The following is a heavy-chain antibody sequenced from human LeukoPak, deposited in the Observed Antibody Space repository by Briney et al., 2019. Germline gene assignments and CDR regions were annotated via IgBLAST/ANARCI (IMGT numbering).Heavy chain of an antibody. CDR2: ISSNGDYI. D-gene: IGHD6-19*01. CDR3: ARARQWPSNYFDY. V-gene: IGHV3-21*01. CDR1: GFTFNTYW. J-gene: IGHJ4*02. Sequence: KSGGSLRLSCVASGFTFNTYWMSWVRQAPGKGLEWVSSISSNGDYIYYADSMKGRFTISRDNANNSLYLQMNSLRAEDTAMYYCARARQWPSNYFDYWGQGTLVTVSS.